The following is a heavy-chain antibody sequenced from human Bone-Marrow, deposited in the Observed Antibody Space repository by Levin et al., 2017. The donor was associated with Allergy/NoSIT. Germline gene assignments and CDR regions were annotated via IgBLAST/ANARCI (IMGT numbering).Heavy chain of an antibody. D-gene: IGHD2-2*01. CDR1: GFSFRNYY. V-gene: IGHV3-74*01. J-gene: IGHJ4*02. CDR2: VTSDGSVT. Sequence: LSLTCAASGFSFRNYYMHWVRQAAGKGLVWVARVTSDGSVTDYADSVKGRFTISRDNARNTLYLQMNSLRAEDTAVYYCARGGCSSTSCLDNWGQGILVTVSS. CDR3: ARGGCSSTSCLDN.